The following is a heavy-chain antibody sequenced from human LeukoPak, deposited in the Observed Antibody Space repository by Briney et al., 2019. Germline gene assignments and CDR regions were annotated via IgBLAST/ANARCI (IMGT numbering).Heavy chain of an antibody. V-gene: IGHV3-30*19. CDR2: IWYDGSNK. CDR3: ARDLYYYGSELPYYFDY. D-gene: IGHD3-10*01. J-gene: IGHJ4*02. Sequence: GRSLRLSCAASGFTFSSYGMHWVRQAPGKGLEWVAVIWYDGSNKYYADSVKGRFTISRDNSKNTLYLQMNSLRAEDTAVYYCARDLYYYGSELPYYFDYWGQGTLVTVSS. CDR1: GFTFSSYG.